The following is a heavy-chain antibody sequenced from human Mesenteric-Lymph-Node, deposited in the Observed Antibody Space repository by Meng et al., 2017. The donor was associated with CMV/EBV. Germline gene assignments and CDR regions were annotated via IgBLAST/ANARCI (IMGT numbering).Heavy chain of an antibody. CDR2: IYYSGST. CDR1: GGSVSSGSYY. J-gene: IGHJ4*02. CDR3: ARGRHCTNGVCYLDFDY. V-gene: IGHV4-61*01. Sequence: SETLSLTCTVSGGSVSSGSYYWSWIRQPPGKGLEWIGYIYYSGSTNYNPSLKSRVTISVDTSKNQFSLKLRSVTAADTAVYYCARGRHCTNGVCYLDFDYWGQGTLVTVSS. D-gene: IGHD2-8*01.